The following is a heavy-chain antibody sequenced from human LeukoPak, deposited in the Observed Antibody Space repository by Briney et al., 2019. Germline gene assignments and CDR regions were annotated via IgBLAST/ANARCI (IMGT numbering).Heavy chain of an antibody. CDR1: GGSISSGDYP. D-gene: IGHD3-10*01. CDR3: ARGFYGSGSQFDY. Sequence: SQTLSLTCAVSGGSISSGDYPWSWIRQPPGKGLEWIGYIFHTGHTSYNPSLKSRVTISVDMSKNQLSLRLSSVTAADTAVYYCARGFYGSGSQFDYWGQGTLVTVSS. V-gene: IGHV4-30-2*01. CDR2: IFHTGHT. J-gene: IGHJ4*02.